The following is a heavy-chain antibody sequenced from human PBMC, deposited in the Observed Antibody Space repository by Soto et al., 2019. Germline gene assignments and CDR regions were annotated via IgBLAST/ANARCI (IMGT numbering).Heavy chain of an antibody. D-gene: IGHD3-22*01. CDR1: GYTFTSYG. CDR2: ISAYNGNT. J-gene: IGHJ4*02. V-gene: IGHV1-18*01. Sequence: ASVKVSCKASGYTFTSYGISWVRQAPGQGLEWMGWISAYNGNTNYAQKLQGRVTMTTDTSTSTAYMELRSLRSDDTAVYYCARVPYYYDSSGSRSGGSFDYWGQGTLVTVSS. CDR3: ARVPYYYDSSGSRSGGSFDY.